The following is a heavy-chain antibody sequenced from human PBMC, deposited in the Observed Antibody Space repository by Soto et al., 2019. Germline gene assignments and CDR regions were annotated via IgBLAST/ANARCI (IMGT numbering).Heavy chain of an antibody. CDR1: GASVTSGGFH. CDR3: ARTRNGGSWAAWF. V-gene: IGHV4-61*08. D-gene: IGHD2-15*01. J-gene: IGHJ4*02. CDR2: IIFSGTT. Sequence: SETLSLTCTVSGASVTSGGFHWSWIRQPPGKGLGWIGFIIFSGTTKYNPSLESRVTMSFDTSKNQFLLKLSSVTAADTAVYYCARTRNGGSWAAWFWGQGTLVTVSS.